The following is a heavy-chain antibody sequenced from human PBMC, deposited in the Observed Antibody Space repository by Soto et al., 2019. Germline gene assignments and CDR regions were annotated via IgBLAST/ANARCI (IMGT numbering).Heavy chain of an antibody. Sequence: EVQLVESGGGLVQPGGSLKLSCAASGFTFSGSAMHWVRQASGKGLEWVGRIRSKANSYATAYAASVKGRFTISRDDSKNTAYLQMNSLKTEDTAVYYCTRHGPDGYNYDYWGQGTLVTVSS. CDR2: IRSKANSYAT. CDR1: GFTFSGSA. J-gene: IGHJ4*02. CDR3: TRHGPDGYNYDY. D-gene: IGHD5-12*01. V-gene: IGHV3-73*01.